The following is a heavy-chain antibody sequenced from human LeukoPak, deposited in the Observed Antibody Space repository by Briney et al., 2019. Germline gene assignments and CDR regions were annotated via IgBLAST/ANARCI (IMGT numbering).Heavy chain of an antibody. V-gene: IGHV3-21*01. CDR1: GFTFDDYG. Sequence: GGSLRLSCAASGFTFDDYGMSWVRQAPGKGLEWVSSISSSSSYIYYADSVKGRFTISRDNAKNSLYLQMNSLRAEDTAVYYCARGSLDAFDIWGQGTMVTVSS. CDR2: ISSSSSYI. CDR3: ARGSLDAFDI. J-gene: IGHJ3*02.